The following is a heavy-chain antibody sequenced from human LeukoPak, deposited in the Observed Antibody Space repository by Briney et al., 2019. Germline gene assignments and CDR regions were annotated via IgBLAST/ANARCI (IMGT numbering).Heavy chain of an antibody. CDR3: ARDRRSSSPKGYHYYYMDV. CDR1: GFTFSDYY. V-gene: IGHV3-11*04. CDR2: ISSSGSTI. D-gene: IGHD6-13*01. Sequence: GGSLRLSCAASGFTFSDYYMSWIRQAPGKGLEWVSYISSSGSTIYYADSVKGRFTISRDNAKNSLYLQMNSLRAEDTVVYYCARDRRSSSPKGYHYYYMDVWGKGTTVTVSS. J-gene: IGHJ6*03.